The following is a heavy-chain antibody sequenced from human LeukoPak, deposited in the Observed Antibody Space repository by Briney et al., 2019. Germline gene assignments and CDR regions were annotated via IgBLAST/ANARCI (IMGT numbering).Heavy chain of an antibody. V-gene: IGHV3-9*01. Sequence: PGRSLRLSCAASGFTFDDYAMHWVRQAPGKGLEWVSGISWNSGSIGYADSVKGRFTISRDNAKNSLYLQMNSLRAEDTALYYCAHNSSPYGDYARGAFDIWGQGTMVTVSS. D-gene: IGHD4-17*01. J-gene: IGHJ3*02. CDR3: AHNSSPYGDYARGAFDI. CDR1: GFTFDDYA. CDR2: ISWNSGSI.